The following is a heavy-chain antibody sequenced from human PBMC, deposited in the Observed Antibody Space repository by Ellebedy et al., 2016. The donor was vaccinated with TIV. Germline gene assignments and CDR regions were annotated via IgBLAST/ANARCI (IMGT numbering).Heavy chain of an antibody. CDR1: GFTFSSYA. Sequence: GGSLRLXXAASGFTFSSYAMSWVRQAPGKGLEWVSAISGSGGSTYYADSVKGRFTISRDNSKNTLYLQMNSLRAEDTAVYYCAKGGDFKGQLAWLSYYYYYMDVWGKGTTVTVSS. CDR3: AKGGDFKGQLAWLSYYYYYMDV. J-gene: IGHJ6*03. V-gene: IGHV3-23*01. D-gene: IGHD6-13*01. CDR2: ISGSGGST.